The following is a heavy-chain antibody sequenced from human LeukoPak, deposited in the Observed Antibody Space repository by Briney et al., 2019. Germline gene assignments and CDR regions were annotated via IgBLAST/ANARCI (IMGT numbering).Heavy chain of an antibody. V-gene: IGHV4-39*01. Sequence: PSETLSLTCTVSGGSISSSSYYWGWIRQPPGKGLEWIGTIYYSGSTYYSSSPKSRVTISVDTSKNQVSLKLNSVTAAVTSVYYCARGSRGDSGVDYYYGLDVWGQGTTFTVSS. CDR1: GGSISSSSYY. D-gene: IGHD1-26*01. J-gene: IGHJ6*02. CDR2: IYYSGST. CDR3: ARGSRGDSGVDYYYGLDV.